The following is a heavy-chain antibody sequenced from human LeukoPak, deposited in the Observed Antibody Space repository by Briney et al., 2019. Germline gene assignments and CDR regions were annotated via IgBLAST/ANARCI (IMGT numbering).Heavy chain of an antibody. D-gene: IGHD7-27*01. CDR2: IYIGGST. J-gene: IGHJ4*02. Sequence: GGSLRLPCAASGFTFSNYNINWVRQAPGKGLEWVSVIYIGGSTYYADSVTGRFTISRDNSKNTLFLQMNSLRAEDTAVYYCARDSTNWGLFDYWGQGTLVTVSS. CDR3: ARDSTNWGLFDY. CDR1: GFTFSNYN. V-gene: IGHV3-53*01.